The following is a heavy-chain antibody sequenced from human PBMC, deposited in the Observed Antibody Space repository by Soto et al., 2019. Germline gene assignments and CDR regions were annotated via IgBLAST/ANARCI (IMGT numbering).Heavy chain of an antibody. D-gene: IGHD2-21*01. J-gene: IGHJ4*02. V-gene: IGHV3-30*18. CDR2: ISAGGNTK. Sequence: GGSLRLSCAASGFTLSNIGMQWVRQAPGKGLEWVAVISAGGNTKYYADSVKGRFTISRDNSKNTLFLQMNSLRTEDTAVYYCAKESGGERYAAYFDLWGQGTLVTVSS. CDR3: AKESGGERYAAYFDL. CDR1: GFTLSNIG.